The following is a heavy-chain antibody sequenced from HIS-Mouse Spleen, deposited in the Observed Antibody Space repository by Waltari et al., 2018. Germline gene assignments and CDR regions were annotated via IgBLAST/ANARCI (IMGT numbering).Heavy chain of an antibody. CDR2: IYYSGST. CDR1: GGSISSSSYY. V-gene: IGHV4-39*07. CDR3: ARVEGVLSYYDSSGYYYFDY. D-gene: IGHD3-22*01. J-gene: IGHJ4*02. Sequence: QLQLQESGPGLVKPSETLSLTCTVSGGSISSSSYYWGWIRQPPGKGLEWIGSIYYSGSTYYHPSLKSRVTISVDTSKNQFSLKLISVTAADTAVYYCARVEGVLSYYDSSGYYYFDYWGQGTLVTVSS.